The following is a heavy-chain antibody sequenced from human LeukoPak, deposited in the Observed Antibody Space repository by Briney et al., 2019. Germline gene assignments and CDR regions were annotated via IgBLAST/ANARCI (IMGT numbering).Heavy chain of an antibody. CDR2: VNSDGSST. V-gene: IGHV3-74*01. D-gene: IGHD5-24*01. J-gene: IGHJ3*02. Sequence: PGGSLRLSCAASGFTFSSYWMHWVRQAPGKGLVWVSRVNSDGSSTTYADSVKGRFTISRDNAKNTLYLQMNSLRVGDSAVYYCVRDRDEGAFDIWGQGTMVTVSS. CDR1: GFTFSSYW. CDR3: VRDRDEGAFDI.